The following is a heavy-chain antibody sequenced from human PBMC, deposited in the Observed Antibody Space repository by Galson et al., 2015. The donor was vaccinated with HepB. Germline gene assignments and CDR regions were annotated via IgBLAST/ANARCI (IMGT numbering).Heavy chain of an antibody. Sequence: SVKVSCKVSGYTLTELSMHWVRQAPGKGLEWMGGFDPEDGETIYAQKFQGRVTMTEDTSTDTAYMELSSLRSEDTAVYYCATGVAVAGTIDYWGQGTLVTVS. J-gene: IGHJ4*02. D-gene: IGHD6-19*01. CDR2: FDPEDGET. CDR3: ATGVAVAGTIDY. CDR1: GYTLTELS. V-gene: IGHV1-24*01.